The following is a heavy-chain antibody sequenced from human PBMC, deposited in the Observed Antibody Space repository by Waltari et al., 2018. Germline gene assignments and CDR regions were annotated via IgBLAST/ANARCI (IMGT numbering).Heavy chain of an antibody. J-gene: IGHJ4*02. Sequence: EVQLVESGGGLVQPGGSLRLSCAASGFTVSSNYMSWVRQAPGKGLEWVSVIYSGGSTYYADSVKGRFTISRDNSKNTLYLQMNSLRAEDTAVYYCAGQKAYYDFWSGYYDYWGQGTLVTVSS. CDR3: AGQKAYYDFWSGYYDY. D-gene: IGHD3-3*01. V-gene: IGHV3-66*04. CDR2: IYSGGST. CDR1: GFTVSSNY.